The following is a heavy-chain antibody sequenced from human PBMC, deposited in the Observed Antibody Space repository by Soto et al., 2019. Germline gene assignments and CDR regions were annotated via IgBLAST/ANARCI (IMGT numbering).Heavy chain of an antibody. CDR1: GFTFSSNY. J-gene: IGHJ4*02. Sequence: GGSLRLSCAASGFTFSSNYMSWVRQAPGKGLEWVSVIYSGGSTYYADSVKGRFTISRDNSKNTLYLQMNSLRAEDTAAYYCARDTRAGYFDYWGQGTLVTVSS. CDR3: ARDTRAGYFDY. D-gene: IGHD6-13*01. V-gene: IGHV3-53*01. CDR2: IYSGGST.